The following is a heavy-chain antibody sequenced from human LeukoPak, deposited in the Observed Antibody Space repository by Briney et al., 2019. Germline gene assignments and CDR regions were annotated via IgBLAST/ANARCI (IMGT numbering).Heavy chain of an antibody. J-gene: IGHJ6*03. CDR2: ISAYNGNT. Sequence: ASVKVSCKASGYTFTSYGISWVRQAPGQGLEWMGWISAYNGNTNYAQKLQGRVTITTDESTSTAYMELSSLRSEDTAVYYCASGDIVVVPAATYYYYYYMDVWGKGTTVTVSS. CDR1: GYTFTSYG. CDR3: ASGDIVVVPAATYYYYYYMDV. D-gene: IGHD2-2*01. V-gene: IGHV1-18*01.